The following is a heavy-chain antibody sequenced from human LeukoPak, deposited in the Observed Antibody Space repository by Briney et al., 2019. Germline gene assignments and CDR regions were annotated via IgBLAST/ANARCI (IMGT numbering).Heavy chain of an antibody. CDR1: GYSFTSYW. D-gene: IGHD2-21*02. CDR2: IDPSDSYT. Sequence: GESLRISCKGSGYSFTSYWISWVRQMPGKGVEWMGRIDPSDSYTNYSPSFQGHVTISADKSISTAYLQWSSLKASDTAMYYCARLAYCGGDCYSSLDYWGQGTLVTVSS. J-gene: IGHJ4*02. V-gene: IGHV5-10-1*01. CDR3: ARLAYCGGDCYSSLDY.